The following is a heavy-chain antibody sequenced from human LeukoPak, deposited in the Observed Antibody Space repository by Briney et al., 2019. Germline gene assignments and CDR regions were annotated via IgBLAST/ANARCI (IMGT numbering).Heavy chain of an antibody. Sequence: GGSLTLSCAASGFTFSSYAMSWVRQAPGKGLEWVSAISGSGGSTYYADSVKGRFTISRDNSKNTLYPQMNSLRAEDTAVYYCAKGGQQAVRYYFDYWGQGTLVTVSS. V-gene: IGHV3-23*01. CDR2: ISGSGGST. J-gene: IGHJ4*02. CDR3: AKGGQQAVRYYFDY. CDR1: GFTFSSYA. D-gene: IGHD6-13*01.